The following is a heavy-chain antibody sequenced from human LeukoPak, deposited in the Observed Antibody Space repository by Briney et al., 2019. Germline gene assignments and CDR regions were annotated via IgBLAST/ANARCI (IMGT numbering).Heavy chain of an antibody. V-gene: IGHV3-30*03. CDR3: ASNWGGYYYYGMDV. Sequence: GGSLRLSCAASGFTFSSYGMHWVRQAPGKGLEWVAVISYDGSNKYYADSVKGRFTISRDNSKNTLYLQMNSLRAEDTAVYYCASNWGGYYYYGMDVWGQGTTVTVSS. CDR2: ISYDGSNK. J-gene: IGHJ6*02. CDR1: GFTFSSYG. D-gene: IGHD7-27*01.